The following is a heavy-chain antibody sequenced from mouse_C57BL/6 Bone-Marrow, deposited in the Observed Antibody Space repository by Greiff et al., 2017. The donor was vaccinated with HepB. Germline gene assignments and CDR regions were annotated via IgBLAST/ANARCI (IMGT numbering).Heavy chain of an antibody. V-gene: IGHV1-19*01. CDR3: AREATCYIDY. Sequence: VQLQQSGPVLVKPGASVKMSCKASGYTFTDYYMNWVKQSHGKSLEWIGVINPYNGGTSYNQKFKGKATLTVDKSSSTACMELNSLTSEDSAVYYCAREATCYIDYWGQGTTLTVSS. J-gene: IGHJ2*01. CDR2: INPYNGGT. CDR1: GYTFTDYY. D-gene: IGHD3-2*02.